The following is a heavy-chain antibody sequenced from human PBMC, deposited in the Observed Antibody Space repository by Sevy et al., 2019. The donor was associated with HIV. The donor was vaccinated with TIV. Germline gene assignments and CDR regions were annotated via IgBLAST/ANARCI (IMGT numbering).Heavy chain of an antibody. J-gene: IGHJ3*02. V-gene: IGHV3-21*01. D-gene: IGHD2-15*01. Sequence: GGSLRLSCAASGFTFSSYSMNRVRQAPGKGLEWVSSISSSSNYIYYADSVKGRFTISRDNAKNSLYLQMNSLRAEDTAVYYCARDQREGDCSGGSCYSDAFDIWGQGTMVTVSS. CDR2: ISSSSNYI. CDR3: ARDQREGDCSGGSCYSDAFDI. CDR1: GFTFSSYS.